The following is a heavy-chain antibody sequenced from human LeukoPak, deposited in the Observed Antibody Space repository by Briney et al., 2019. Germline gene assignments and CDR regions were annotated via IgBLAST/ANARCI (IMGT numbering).Heavy chain of an antibody. CDR1: GFTFDDYA. CDR2: IGGSGDNT. Sequence: GGSLRLSCAASGFTFDDYAMSWVRQAPGKGLEWVSAIGGSGDNTYYADSVKGRFTISRDNSKNTLYLQMNSLRAEDTAVYYCAKDSVVVPGLVNYFDSWGQGTLVTVSS. D-gene: IGHD2-15*01. V-gene: IGHV3-23*01. J-gene: IGHJ4*02. CDR3: AKDSVVVPGLVNYFDS.